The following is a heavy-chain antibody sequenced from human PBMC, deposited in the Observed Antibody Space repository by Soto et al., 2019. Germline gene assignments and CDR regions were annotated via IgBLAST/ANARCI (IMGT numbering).Heavy chain of an antibody. CDR3: ARDIVGMTTVSNWFDP. CDR2: ISYDGSNK. V-gene: IGHV3-30-3*01. CDR1: GFTFSSYA. Sequence: GGSLRLSCAASGFTFSSYAMHWVRQAPGKGLEWVAVISYDGSNKYYADSVRGRFTISRDNSKNTLYLQMNSLRAEDTAVYYCARDIVGMTTVSNWFDPWGQGTLVTVSS. J-gene: IGHJ5*02. D-gene: IGHD4-17*01.